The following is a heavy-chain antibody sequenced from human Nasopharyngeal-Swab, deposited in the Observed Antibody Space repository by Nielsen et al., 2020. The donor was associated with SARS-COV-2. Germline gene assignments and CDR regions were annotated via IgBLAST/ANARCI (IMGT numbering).Heavy chain of an antibody. V-gene: IGHV3-21*01. D-gene: IGHD4-23*01. CDR3: ARDGYSEFNSGDFDY. J-gene: IGHJ4*02. CDR1: GFTFRSYS. CDR2: ISSSSSYI. Sequence: GGSLRLSCAASGFTFRSYSMNWVRQAPGKGVEWVSSISSSSSYIYYADSVKGRFTISRDNAKNSLYLQMNSLRAEDTAVYYCARDGYSEFNSGDFDYWGQGTLVTVSS.